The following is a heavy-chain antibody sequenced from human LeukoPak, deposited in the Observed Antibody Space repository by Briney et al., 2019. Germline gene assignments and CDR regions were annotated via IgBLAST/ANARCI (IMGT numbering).Heavy chain of an antibody. Sequence: PSETLSLTCAVYGGSFSGYYWSWIRQPPGKGLEWIGEINHSGSTNYNPSLKSRVTISVDTSKNQFSLKLSSVTAADTAVYYCARGGWFGEEKGMDVWGQGTTVTVSS. V-gene: IGHV4-34*01. CDR2: INHSGST. CDR1: GGSFSGYY. J-gene: IGHJ6*02. CDR3: ARGGWFGEEKGMDV. D-gene: IGHD3-10*01.